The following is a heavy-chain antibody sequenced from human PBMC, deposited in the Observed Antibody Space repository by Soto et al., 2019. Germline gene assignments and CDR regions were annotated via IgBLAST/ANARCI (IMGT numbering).Heavy chain of an antibody. CDR1: GGSISSGGYY. V-gene: IGHV4-31*03. CDR3: ARVGTYYYDSSGHYYVDPHIDY. D-gene: IGHD3-22*01. Sequence: PSETLSLTCTVSGGSISSGGYYWSWIRQHPGKGLEWIGYIYYSGSTYYNPSLKSRVTISVDTSKNQFSLKLSSVTAADTAVYYCARVGTYYYDSSGHYYVDPHIDYWGQGTLVTVSS. CDR2: IYYSGST. J-gene: IGHJ4*02.